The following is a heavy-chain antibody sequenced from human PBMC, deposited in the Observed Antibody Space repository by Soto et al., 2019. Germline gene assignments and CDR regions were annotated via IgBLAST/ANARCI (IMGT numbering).Heavy chain of an antibody. CDR2: INPNSGGT. J-gene: IGHJ6*02. D-gene: IGHD3-22*01. CDR1: GYTFTGYY. Sequence: ASVKVSCKASGYTFTGYYMHWVRQAPGQGLEWMGWINPNSGGTNYAQKFQGWVTMTRDTSTSTAYMELSRLRSDDTAVYYCARDMYDSTYYYYGMDVWGQGTTVTVSS. V-gene: IGHV1-2*04. CDR3: ARDMYDSTYYYYGMDV.